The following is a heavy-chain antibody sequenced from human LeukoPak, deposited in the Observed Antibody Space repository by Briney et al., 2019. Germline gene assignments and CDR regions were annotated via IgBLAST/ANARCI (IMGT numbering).Heavy chain of an antibody. CDR1: GFTFDAYA. V-gene: IGHV3-43*02. D-gene: IGHD1-26*01. CDR3: ATWAFYHSLDV. Sequence: GGSLRLSCEASGFTFDAYAMHWVRQAPGKGLEWVSLINKDGSATYYADSVKGRFTISKDNSKNSLYLQMTSLRSEDTALYYCATWAFYHSLDVWGQGTTVTDSS. CDR2: INKDGSAT. J-gene: IGHJ6*02.